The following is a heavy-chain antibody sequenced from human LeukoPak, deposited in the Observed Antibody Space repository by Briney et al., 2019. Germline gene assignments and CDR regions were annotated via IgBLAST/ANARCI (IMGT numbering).Heavy chain of an antibody. J-gene: IGHJ3*02. CDR1: GYTFTGYY. Sequence: ASVKVSCKASGYTFTGYYMHWVRQAPGQGLEWMGWINPNSGGTNYAQKLQGRVTMTTDTSTSTAYMELRSLRSDDTAVYYCARGGNSYGYVSDAFDIWGQGTMVTVSS. CDR3: ARGGNSYGYVSDAFDI. V-gene: IGHV1-2*02. D-gene: IGHD5-18*01. CDR2: INPNSGGT.